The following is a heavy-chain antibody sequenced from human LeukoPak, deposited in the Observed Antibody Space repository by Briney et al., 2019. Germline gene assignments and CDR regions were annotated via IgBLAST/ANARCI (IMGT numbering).Heavy chain of an antibody. D-gene: IGHD3-9*01. J-gene: IGHJ3*02. CDR2: ISGSGGST. Sequence: PGGSLRLSCAASRFTFSNYAMSWVRQAPGKGLGWVSAISGSGGSTYYADSVKGRFTISRDNSKNTLYLQMNSLRAEDTAIYYCASLSGFADAFDIWGQGTMVTVSS. CDR3: ASLSGFADAFDI. V-gene: IGHV3-23*01. CDR1: RFTFSNYA.